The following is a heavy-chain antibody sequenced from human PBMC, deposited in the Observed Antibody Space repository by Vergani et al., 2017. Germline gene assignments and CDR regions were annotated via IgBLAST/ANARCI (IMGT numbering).Heavy chain of an antibody. V-gene: IGHV3-23*01. Sequence: EVQLLESGGDLVQPGGSLRLSCAASGSTFNHYAMNWVRQAPGQGLEWVSGIRGSGGSTYYAGSVKGRVTISRDSSKNTLYLQMNSLRAGDTAVYYCAKVYPRDSGYDYLDYYHAMDVWGQGTTVTVSS. CDR1: GSTFNHYA. J-gene: IGHJ6*02. CDR2: IRGSGGST. D-gene: IGHD5-12*01. CDR3: AKVYPRDSGYDYLDYYHAMDV.